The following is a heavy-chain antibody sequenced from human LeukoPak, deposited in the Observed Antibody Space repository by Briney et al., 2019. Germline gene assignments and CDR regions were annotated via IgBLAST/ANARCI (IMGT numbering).Heavy chain of an antibody. V-gene: IGHV3-21*01. CDR1: GFTFSSYS. CDR2: ISSSSSYI. D-gene: IGHD3-10*01. Sequence: GGSLRLSCAASGFTFSSYSMNWVRQAPGKGLEWVSSISSSSSYIYYADSVKGRFTISRDNAKNSLYLQMNSLRAEDTAVYYCARDILWFGELFDINWFDPWAQGTLVTVSS. J-gene: IGHJ5*02. CDR3: ARDILWFGELFDINWFDP.